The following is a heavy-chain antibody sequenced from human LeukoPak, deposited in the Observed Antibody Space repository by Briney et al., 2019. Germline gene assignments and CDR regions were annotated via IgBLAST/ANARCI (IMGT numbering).Heavy chain of an antibody. CDR2: ISASGGST. CDR3: AKVMKGSERLTMVRGVIIKTAGLYYMDV. CDR1: GFTLCSYA. D-gene: IGHD3-10*01. V-gene: IGHV3-23*01. J-gene: IGHJ6*03. Sequence: GGSLRLSCAASGFTLCSYAMSCVRQAPGEGLEWVSSISASGGSTNYADSVKGRFTIYRDNSKNTVYLQMNSLRAEDTAVYYCAKVMKGSERLTMVRGVIIKTAGLYYMDVWGKGTTVTVSS.